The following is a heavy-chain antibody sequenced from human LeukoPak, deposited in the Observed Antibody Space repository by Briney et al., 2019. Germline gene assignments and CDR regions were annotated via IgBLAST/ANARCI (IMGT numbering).Heavy chain of an antibody. J-gene: IGHJ4*02. Sequence: GESLKISCKGSGYSFTSYWISWVRQMPGKGLEWMGRIDPSDSYTNYSPSFQGHVTISADKSISTAYPQWSSLKASDTAMYYCAGNPYSTHPYYYDSSGYLLDYWGQGTLVTVSS. CDR1: GYSFTSYW. CDR2: IDPSDSYT. CDR3: AGNPYSTHPYYYDSSGYLLDY. V-gene: IGHV5-10-1*01. D-gene: IGHD3-22*01.